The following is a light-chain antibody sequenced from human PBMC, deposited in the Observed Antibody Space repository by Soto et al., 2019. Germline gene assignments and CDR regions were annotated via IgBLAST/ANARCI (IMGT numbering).Light chain of an antibody. CDR1: GSDIGSYNY. CDR3: NSYTGASTYV. V-gene: IGLV2-14*03. CDR2: DVT. Sequence: QSVLTQPASVSGSPGQSITISCTGTGSDIGSYNYVSWYQHHPGKVPKFIIYDVTNRPSGVSDRFSGSKSGNTASLTISGLQAEEEADYSSNSYTGASTYVFGTGTKVTAL. J-gene: IGLJ1*01.